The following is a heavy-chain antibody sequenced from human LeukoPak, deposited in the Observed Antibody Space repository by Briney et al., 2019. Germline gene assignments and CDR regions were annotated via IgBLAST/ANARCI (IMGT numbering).Heavy chain of an antibody. V-gene: IGHV3-21*04. CDR1: GFTFSSYS. CDR2: ISSSSSYI. CDR3: AKDRNKWLLHSAFDY. Sequence: GGSLRLSCAASGFTFSSYSMNWVRQAPGKGLEWVSSISSSSSYIYYADSVKGRFTISRDNSKNTLYLQMNSLRAEDTAVYYCAKDRNKWLLHSAFDYWGQGTLVTVSS. D-gene: IGHD3-22*01. J-gene: IGHJ4*02.